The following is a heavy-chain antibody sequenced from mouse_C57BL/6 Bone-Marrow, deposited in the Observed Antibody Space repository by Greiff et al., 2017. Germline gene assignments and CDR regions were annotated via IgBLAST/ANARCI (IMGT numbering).Heavy chain of an antibody. V-gene: IGHV1-64*01. Sequence: QVQLQQPGAALVQPGASVKLSCKASGYTFTSYWMHWVKQRPGQGLEWLGMIHPNSGSTNYNEKFKSKATLTVDKSSSTAYMQLSSLTSEDSSVYYCAIERLGRTYWYFDVWGTGTTVTVSS. CDR3: AIERLGRTYWYFDV. D-gene: IGHD4-1*01. CDR1: GYTFTSYW. CDR2: IHPNSGST. J-gene: IGHJ1*03.